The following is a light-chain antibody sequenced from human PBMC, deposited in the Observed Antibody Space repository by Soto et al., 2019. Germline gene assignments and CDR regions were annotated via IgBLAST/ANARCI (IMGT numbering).Light chain of an antibody. CDR1: QSVSTSN. V-gene: IGKV3-20*01. Sequence: ETVLTQSPGTLSLSPGERATLSCRASQSVSTSNLAWYQQRPGQAPRLLIYGTSSRATGIPDRFSGSGSGTDFTLTISRLEPEDFAVYSCQQFDYSLWTFGQGTKVEIK. CDR2: GTS. CDR3: QQFDYSLWT. J-gene: IGKJ1*01.